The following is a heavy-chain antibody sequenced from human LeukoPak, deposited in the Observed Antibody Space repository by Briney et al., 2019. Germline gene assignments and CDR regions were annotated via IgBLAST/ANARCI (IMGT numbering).Heavy chain of an antibody. CDR3: ARRSYYDFWSGYSDGFDY. CDR2: INHSGST. V-gene: IGHV4-34*01. J-gene: IGHJ4*02. Sequence: PSETLSLTCAVYGGSFSGYYWSWIRQPPGKGLEWIGEINHSGSTNYNPSLKSRVIISVDTSKSEFSMKLRYVQAAGTAVYYCARRSYYDFWSGYSDGFDYWGQGTLVTVSS. CDR1: GGSFSGYY. D-gene: IGHD3-3*01.